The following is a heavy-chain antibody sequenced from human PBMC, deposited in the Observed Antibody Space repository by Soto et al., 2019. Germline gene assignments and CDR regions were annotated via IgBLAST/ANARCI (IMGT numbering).Heavy chain of an antibody. V-gene: IGHV6-1*01. CDR3: ARARDYDSWSGYTSQYYYYGMDV. CDR1: GDRVSTNSAA. D-gene: IGHD3-3*01. Sequence: SQTLSLTCAISGDRVSTNSAAWNWIRQSPSRGFEWLGRTYYRSKWYIDYALSVKSRITINPDTSKNQFSLQLDSVTPEDTAVYYCARARDYDSWSGYTSQYYYYGMDVWGQGTTVTVSS. J-gene: IGHJ6*02. CDR2: TYYRSKWYI.